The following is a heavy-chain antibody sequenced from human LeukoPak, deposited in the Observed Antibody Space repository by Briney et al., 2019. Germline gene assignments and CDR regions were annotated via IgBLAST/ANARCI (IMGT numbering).Heavy chain of an antibody. CDR2: IDHSGST. CDR1: GFTFSSYA. Sequence: GSLRLSCAASGFTFSSYAMSWVRQAPGKGLEWIGEIDHSGSTYYNPSLKSRVTISVDTSKNQFSLKLSSVTAADTAVYYCARVGFGILLVDYYYGMDVWGRGTTVTVSS. J-gene: IGHJ6*02. CDR3: ARVGFGILLVDYYYGMDV. V-gene: IGHV4-34*01. D-gene: IGHD3-10*01.